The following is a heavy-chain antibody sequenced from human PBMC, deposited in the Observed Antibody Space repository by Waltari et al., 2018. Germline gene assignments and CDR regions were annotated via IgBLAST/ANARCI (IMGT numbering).Heavy chain of an antibody. V-gene: IGHV3-23*04. CDR3: AKSGRXPWAFDI. CDR2: IGGSTGXT. CDR1: GXPFSSYG. D-gene: IGHD3-10*01. Sequence: EVQLVESXGGLVQPGGSLRLSCXASGXPFSSYGMNWVRQGPGKGREWVSAIGGSTGXTNYADSVXGRFXISXDNSXXTXYLQMNSLXXEDTXLYYCAKSGRXPWAFDIXGQGTMVTVXS. J-gene: IGHJ3*02.